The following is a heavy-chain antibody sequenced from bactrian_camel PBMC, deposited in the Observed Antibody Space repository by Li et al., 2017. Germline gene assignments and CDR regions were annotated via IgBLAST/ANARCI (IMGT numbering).Heavy chain of an antibody. CDR1: TYPYENSC. CDR3: GTNDRAETVVAWWDFAY. Sequence: QLVESGDGSVQVGGSLRLSCVASTYPYENSCMGWFRQSPGKEREQVASIDTRSGATAYGDSVKGRFTISRDNAKNTLYLQMNNLKTDDTAVYYCGTNDRAETVVAWWDFAYWGQGTQVTVS. J-gene: IGHJ6*01. D-gene: IGHD6*01. V-gene: IGHV3S54*01. CDR2: IDTRSGAT.